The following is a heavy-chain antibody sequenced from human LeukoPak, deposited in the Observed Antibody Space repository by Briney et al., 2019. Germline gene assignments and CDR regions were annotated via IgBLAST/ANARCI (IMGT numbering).Heavy chain of an antibody. J-gene: IGHJ5*02. CDR3: ARDLAYGDPPSGFDP. CDR1: GYTFTDDY. CDR2: IDPNSGGT. V-gene: IGHV1-2*02. Sequence: ASVKVSCKASGYTFTDDYLHWVRQAPGQGLEWMGWIDPNSGGTTSAQKFQGRVTMTRDTSITTAYMELSSLRSDDTAVYFCARDLAYGDPPSGFDPWGQGTLVTVSS. D-gene: IGHD4-17*01.